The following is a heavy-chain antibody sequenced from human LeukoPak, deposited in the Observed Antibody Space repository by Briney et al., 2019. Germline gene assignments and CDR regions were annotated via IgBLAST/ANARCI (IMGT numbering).Heavy chain of an antibody. D-gene: IGHD3-22*01. CDR2: VSYSGST. V-gene: IGHV4-59*01. CDR3: ARATSGYYFDF. CDR1: GGSISNYY. J-gene: IGHJ4*02. Sequence: SETLSLTCNVSGGSISNYYWSWIRQPAGKGLEWIGYVSYSGSTNYNPSLKSRVTMSVDKSKNQFSLKLSSVTAADTAVYFCARATSGYYFDFWDQGTLVIVSS.